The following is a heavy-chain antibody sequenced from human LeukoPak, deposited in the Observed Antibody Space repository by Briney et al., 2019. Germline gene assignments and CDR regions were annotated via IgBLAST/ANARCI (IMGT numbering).Heavy chain of an antibody. CDR3: TTDLGTYYHGSQRLIPIDY. CDR2: IKSKTDGETT. CDR1: GFTFTNAW. J-gene: IGHJ4*02. V-gene: IGHV3-15*01. D-gene: IGHD3-10*01. Sequence: GGSLRLSCSASGFTFTNAWMSWVRQAPGKGLEWIGRIKSKTDGETTNYAEPVRGRFTISRDDSKSAVYLQMNSLKIEDTAVYYCTTDLGTYYHGSQRLIPIDYWGQGTLVTVSS.